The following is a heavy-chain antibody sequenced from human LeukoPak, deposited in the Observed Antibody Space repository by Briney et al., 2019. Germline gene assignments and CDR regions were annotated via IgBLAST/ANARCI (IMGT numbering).Heavy chain of an antibody. CDR1: GGTFSSYA. Sequence: SVKVSCRASGGTFSSYAIRWVRQAPGQGLEWMGRIIPILGIANYAQKFQGRVTITADKSTSTAYMELSSLRSEDTAVYYCAREVFRDSATFDYWGQGTLVTVSS. D-gene: IGHD5-24*01. CDR2: IIPILGIA. CDR3: AREVFRDSATFDY. J-gene: IGHJ4*02. V-gene: IGHV1-69*04.